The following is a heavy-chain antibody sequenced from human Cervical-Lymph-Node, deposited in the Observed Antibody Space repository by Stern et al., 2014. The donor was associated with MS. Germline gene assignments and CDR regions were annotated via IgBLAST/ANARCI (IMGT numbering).Heavy chain of an antibody. CDR2: FDSDDGET. V-gene: IGHV1-24*01. Sequence: VQLVESGAEVRKPGASVKVSCKASGYTLTELSMHWVRQAPGKGLEWMGGFDSDDGETIYAQKFQGRVTMTEDTSTDTAYMELRSLRSEDTAVYYCATNPGVWGSPQFDFWGQGTLVTVSS. CDR1: GYTLTELS. CDR3: ATNPGVWGSPQFDF. D-gene: IGHD3-16*01. J-gene: IGHJ4*02.